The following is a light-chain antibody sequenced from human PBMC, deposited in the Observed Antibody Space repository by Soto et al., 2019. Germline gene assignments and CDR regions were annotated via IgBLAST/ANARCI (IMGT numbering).Light chain of an antibody. CDR3: QQYENPPMYT. V-gene: IGKV1-33*01. J-gene: IGKJ2*01. Sequence: DIQMTQSPSSLSTSVGDRVTITCQASQDISNYLNWYQQKPGRAPKLLIYDASNMETGVPSRFSGRGSGTDFACTISSHQPEDIATYYGQQYENPPMYTFGQGTKLEIK. CDR2: DAS. CDR1: QDISNY.